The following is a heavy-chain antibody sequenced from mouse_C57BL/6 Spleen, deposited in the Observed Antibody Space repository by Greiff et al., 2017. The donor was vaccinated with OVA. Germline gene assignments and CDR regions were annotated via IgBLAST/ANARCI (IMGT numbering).Heavy chain of an antibody. CDR1: GYTFTSYG. J-gene: IGHJ2*01. CDR2: IYPRSGNT. V-gene: IGHV1-81*01. CDR3: ARAGWDGAFYGDY. Sequence: VQLQQSGAELARPGASVKLSCKASGYTFTSYGISWVKQRTGQGLEWIGEIYPRSGNTYYNEKFKGKATLTADKSSSTAYMELRSLTSEDSAVYFCARAGWDGAFYGDYWGQGTPLTVSS. D-gene: IGHD1-1*01.